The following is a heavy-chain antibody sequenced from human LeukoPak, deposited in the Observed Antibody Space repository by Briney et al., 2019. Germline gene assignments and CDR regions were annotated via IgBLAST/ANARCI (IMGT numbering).Heavy chain of an antibody. CDR3: VKDYQVGNSPAFGDY. CDR2: LIENGATT. V-gene: IGHV3-23*01. D-gene: IGHD1-26*01. Sequence: GGSLRLSCVASRFQFSSYAMSWVRRAPGKGLEWVSGLIENGATTYYADSVKGRFTISRDNSGNTMYLQMNSLRVEDTAVYYCVKDYQVGNSPAFGDYWGQGTLVTISS. CDR1: RFQFSSYA. J-gene: IGHJ4*02.